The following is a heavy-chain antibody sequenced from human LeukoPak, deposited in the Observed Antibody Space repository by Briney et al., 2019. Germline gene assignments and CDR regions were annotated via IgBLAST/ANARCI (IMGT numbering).Heavy chain of an antibody. V-gene: IGHV4-34*01. D-gene: IGHD6-25*01. CDR2: INHSGST. CDR1: GGSFSGYY. J-gene: IGHJ4*02. Sequence: SETLSLTCAVYGGSFSGYYWSWIRQPPGKGLEWIGEINHSGSTNYNPALKSRVTISVDTSKNQFSLKLSSVTAADTAVYFCSSGPYFDYWGQGTLVTVSS. CDR3: SSGPYFDY.